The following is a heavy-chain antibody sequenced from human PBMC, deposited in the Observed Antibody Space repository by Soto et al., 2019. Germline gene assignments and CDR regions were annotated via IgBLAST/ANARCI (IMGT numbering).Heavy chain of an antibody. D-gene: IGHD1-26*01. Sequence: QVQLVQSGAEVKKPGSSVKVSCKASGGTFSSYVISWVRQAPGQGLEWMGGIIPIFGTANYAQKFQGRVTITADESTSPAYMELNSLRSEDTAVYYCAREEAVVGAISYYYGMDVWGQGTTVTVSS. CDR2: IIPIFGTA. CDR3: AREEAVVGAISYYYGMDV. J-gene: IGHJ6*02. CDR1: GGTFSSYV. V-gene: IGHV1-69*01.